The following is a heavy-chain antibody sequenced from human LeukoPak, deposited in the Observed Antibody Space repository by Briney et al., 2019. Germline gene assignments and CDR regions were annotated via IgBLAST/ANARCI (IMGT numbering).Heavy chain of an antibody. CDR3: ARQSYSIYLVAEGDDY. CDR1: GGSVSSSSYY. J-gene: IGHJ4*02. Sequence: SETLSLTCAVSGGSVSSSSYYWGWIRQPPGKGLEWIGSIFYTGSTYYNPSLKSRVTISVDTSKNEFYLSLSSVTAADTAVYYCARQSYSIYLVAEGDDYWGQGTLITVSS. CDR2: IFYTGST. V-gene: IGHV4-39*01. D-gene: IGHD3-10*01.